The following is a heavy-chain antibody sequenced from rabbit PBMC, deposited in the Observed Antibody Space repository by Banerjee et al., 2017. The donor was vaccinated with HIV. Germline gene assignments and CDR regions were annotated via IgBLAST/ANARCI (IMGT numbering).Heavy chain of an antibody. D-gene: IGHD8-1*01. CDR1: GFDLSSYYY. Sequence: QSLEESGGDLVKPEGSLTLTCKASGFDLSSYYYMCWVRQAPGKGLELIACIYAGSNGSTYYANWAKGRFTISKTSSTTVTLQMTSLTAADTATYFCARGGVGTTYPYGGMDLWGQGTLVTVS. CDR3: ARGGVGTTYPYGGMDL. CDR2: IYAGSNGST. J-gene: IGHJ6*01. V-gene: IGHV1S40*01.